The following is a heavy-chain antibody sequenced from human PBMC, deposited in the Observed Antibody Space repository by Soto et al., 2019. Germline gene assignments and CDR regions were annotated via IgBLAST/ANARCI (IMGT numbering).Heavy chain of an antibody. CDR2: ISSSSSYI. CDR1: GFTFSSYS. CDR3: ARDDDYYYDYMDV. Sequence: EVQLVESGGGLVKPGGSLRLSCAASGFTFSSYSMNWVRQAPGKGLEWVSSISSSSSYIYYADSVKGRFTIYRDNAKNSLYLQMNRLRAEDTAVYYCARDDDYYYDYMDVWGKGTTVTVSS. J-gene: IGHJ6*03. V-gene: IGHV3-21*01.